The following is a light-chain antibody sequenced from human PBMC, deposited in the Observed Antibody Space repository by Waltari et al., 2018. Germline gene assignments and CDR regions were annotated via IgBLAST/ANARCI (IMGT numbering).Light chain of an antibody. CDR2: EGS. V-gene: IGLV2-23*01. J-gene: IGLJ1*01. CDR3: CSYAGSRNYV. CDR1: SSDVGSYNL. Sequence: QSALTQPASVSGSPGQSITISCTGTSSDVGSYNLVSWYQQHPGKAPKLMIYEGSKRPSGFSNRFSGSKSGNTASLTISGLQAEDEADYYCCSYAGSRNYVFGTGTKVTVL.